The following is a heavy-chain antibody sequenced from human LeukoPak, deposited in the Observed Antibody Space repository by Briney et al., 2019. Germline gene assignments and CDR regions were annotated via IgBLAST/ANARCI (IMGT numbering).Heavy chain of an antibody. J-gene: IGHJ4*02. Sequence: GGSLRLSCAASGFIFGGYWMSWVRQAPGRGLEWVADINPDGSIKYYVDSIKGRYTISRDNAKNSLYLQMNSLRAEDTAVYYCASGFLQWLYWGQGTLVTVSS. V-gene: IGHV3-7*01. CDR3: ASGFLQWLY. D-gene: IGHD3-3*01. CDR2: INPDGSIK. CDR1: GFIFGGYW.